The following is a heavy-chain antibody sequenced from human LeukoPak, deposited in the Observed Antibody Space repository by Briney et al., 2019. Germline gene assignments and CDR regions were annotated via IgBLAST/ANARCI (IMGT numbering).Heavy chain of an antibody. D-gene: IGHD6-19*01. V-gene: IGHV3-49*04. J-gene: IGHJ4*02. CDR3: TRVRYSSGWYFDY. CDR1: GFTFGDYA. CDR2: IRSKAYGGTT. Sequence: PGRSLRLSCTASGFTFGDYAMSWVRQAPGKGLEWVGFIRSKAYGGTTEYAASVKGRFTISREDSKSIAYLQMNSLKTEDTAVYYCTRVRYSSGWYFDYWGQGTLVTVSS.